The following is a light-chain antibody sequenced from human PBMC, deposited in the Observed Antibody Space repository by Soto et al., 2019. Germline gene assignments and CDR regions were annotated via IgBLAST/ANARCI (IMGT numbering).Light chain of an antibody. CDR1: QSVSSNY. CDR3: QQYDTSPRT. CDR2: GAS. Sequence: EIVLTQSPGTLSLSPGERATLSCRASQSVSSNYSAWYQQKRGQAPMLLIYGASSRATGIPTRFSGSGSGTEFTLTISRLEPEDFAVYYCQQYDTSPRTFGQGTKVEI. V-gene: IGKV3-20*01. J-gene: IGKJ1*01.